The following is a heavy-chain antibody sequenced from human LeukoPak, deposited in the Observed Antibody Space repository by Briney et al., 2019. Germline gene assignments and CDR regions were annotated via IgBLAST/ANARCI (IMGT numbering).Heavy chain of an antibody. D-gene: IGHD5-18*01. CDR3: ARMFRGYSYGPFDY. Sequence: SETLSLTCTVSGGSISSYYWSWIRQPPGKGLEWIGYIYSSGSTNYNPSLKSRVTISVDTSKNQFSLRLSSVTAADTAVYYCARMFRGYSYGPFDYWGQGTLVTVSS. J-gene: IGHJ4*02. CDR1: GGSISSYY. V-gene: IGHV4-59*01. CDR2: IYSSGST.